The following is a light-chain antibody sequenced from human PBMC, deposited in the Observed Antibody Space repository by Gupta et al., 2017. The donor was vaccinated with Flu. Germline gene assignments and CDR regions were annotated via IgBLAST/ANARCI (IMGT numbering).Light chain of an antibody. CDR3: HQYMNWPQT. CDR1: QSIDNH. V-gene: IGKV3-15*01. CDR2: GAS. J-gene: IGKJ1*01. Sequence: ESTALSCRASQSIDNHLAWYQQKPGQPPRLLVRGASTRAADVPARFSGSGSGTDFTLTISGLQSEDVAVYYCHQYMNWPQTFGQGTRVEIK.